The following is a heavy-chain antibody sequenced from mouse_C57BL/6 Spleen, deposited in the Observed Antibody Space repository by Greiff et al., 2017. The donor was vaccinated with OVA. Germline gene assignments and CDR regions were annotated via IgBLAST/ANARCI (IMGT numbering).Heavy chain of an antibody. V-gene: IGHV1-80*01. D-gene: IGHD4-1*01. Sequence: VKLMESGAELVKPGASVKISCKASGYAFSSYWMNWVKQRPGKGLEWIGQIYPGDGDTNYNGKFKGKATLTADKSSSTAYMQLSSLTSEDSAVYFCARANWDQGGFAYWGQGTLVTVSA. CDR1: GYAFSSYW. J-gene: IGHJ3*01. CDR2: IYPGDGDT. CDR3: ARANWDQGGFAY.